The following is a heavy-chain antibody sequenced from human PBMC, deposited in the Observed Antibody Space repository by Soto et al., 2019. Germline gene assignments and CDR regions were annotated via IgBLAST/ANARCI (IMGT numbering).Heavy chain of an antibody. CDR2: IYTSGST. Sequence: SETLSLTCTFSGGSISSYYWSWIRQPAGKGLEWIGRIYTSGSTNYNPSLKSRVTMSVDTSKNQFSLKLSSVTAADTAVYYCARGRYDYSNYGNWFDPWGQGTRVTVSS. J-gene: IGHJ5*02. D-gene: IGHD4-4*01. CDR1: GGSISSYY. V-gene: IGHV4-4*07. CDR3: ARGRYDYSNYGNWFDP.